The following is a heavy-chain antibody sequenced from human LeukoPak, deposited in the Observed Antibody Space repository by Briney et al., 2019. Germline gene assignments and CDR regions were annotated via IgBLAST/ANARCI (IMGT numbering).Heavy chain of an antibody. Sequence: PGGSLTLSCAASGFTVSNNYMSWVRQAPGKGLEWVSIIYSGGSTFYADSVKGRFTISRDISKNTLYLQMNSLRAEDTAVYYCVRVSLLTPYYFDYWGQGTLVTV. CDR2: IYSGGST. J-gene: IGHJ4*02. D-gene: IGHD2-15*01. CDR1: GFTVSNNY. V-gene: IGHV3-53*01. CDR3: VRVSLLTPYYFDY.